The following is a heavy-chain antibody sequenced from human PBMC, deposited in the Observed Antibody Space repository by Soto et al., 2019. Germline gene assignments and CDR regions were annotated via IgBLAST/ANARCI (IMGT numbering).Heavy chain of an antibody. CDR2: ITGSGRDT. D-gene: IGHD2-8*01. CDR3: AKNGLDNSPSAIDS. Sequence: GSLRLSCAASGFTFRNNVLSWVRQAPGKGLDWVSGITGSGRDTYYADSVKGRFTISRDNSKNVVFLQMNSLRAEDTALYYCAKNGLDNSPSAIDSWGPGTLVTVSS. V-gene: IGHV3-23*01. CDR1: GFTFRNNV. J-gene: IGHJ4*02.